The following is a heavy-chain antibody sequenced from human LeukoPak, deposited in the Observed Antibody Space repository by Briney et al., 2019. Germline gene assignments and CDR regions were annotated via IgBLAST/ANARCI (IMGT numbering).Heavy chain of an antibody. CDR1: GYTFTSYG. J-gene: IGHJ4*02. CDR3: ARTRITMVRGVTTPPNY. CDR2: ISAYNGNT. Sequence: ASVKVSCKASGYTFTSYGISWVRQAPGQGLEWMGWISAYNGNTNYAQKLQGRVTMTTDTSTSTAYMELRSLRSDDTAVYYCARTRITMVRGVTTPPNYWGQGTLVTVS. V-gene: IGHV1-18*01. D-gene: IGHD3-10*01.